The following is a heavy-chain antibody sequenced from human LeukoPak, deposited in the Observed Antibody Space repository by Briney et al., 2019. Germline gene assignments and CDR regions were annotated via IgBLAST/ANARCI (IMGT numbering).Heavy chain of an antibody. CDR2: ISSSSSYM. V-gene: IGHV3-21*01. D-gene: IGHD4-23*01. Sequence: GGSRRLSCAASGFTFNTYAMNWVRQAPGKGLEWVSSISSSSSYMYYADSVRGRFTISRDNAKNSLYLQMNSLRVEDTAVYYCARDINLATVVLDALDIWGQGTMVTVSS. CDR3: ARDINLATVVLDALDI. CDR1: GFTFNTYA. J-gene: IGHJ3*02.